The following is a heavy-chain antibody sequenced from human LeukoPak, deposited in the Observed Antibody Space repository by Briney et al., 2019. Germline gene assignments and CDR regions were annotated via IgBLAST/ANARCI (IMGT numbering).Heavy chain of an antibody. CDR3: ARDSYSSSEHYYYYYGMDV. D-gene: IGHD6-6*01. J-gene: IGHJ6*02. V-gene: IGHV1-18*01. Sequence: GASVKVSCKASGYTFTSYGISWVRQAPGQGLEWMGWISAYNGNTNYAQKLQGRVTMTRDTSTSTVYMELSRLRSEDTAVYYCARDSYSSSEHYYYYYGMDVWGQGTTVTVSS. CDR1: GYTFTSYG. CDR2: ISAYNGNT.